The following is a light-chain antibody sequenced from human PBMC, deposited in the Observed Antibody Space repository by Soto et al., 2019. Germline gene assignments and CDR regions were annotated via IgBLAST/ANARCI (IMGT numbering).Light chain of an antibody. CDR3: PQYGSSPPELT. Sequence: EIVLRQSPGTLSLSPGERATSSRRPRRTVSSSYLAWYQQKPGQAPRLLIYGASSRATGIPDRFSGSGSGTDFTLTISRLEPEHFAVYYCPQYGSSPPELTFGPGTKVDIK. CDR1: RTVSSSY. V-gene: IGKV3-20*01. J-gene: IGKJ3*01. CDR2: GAS.